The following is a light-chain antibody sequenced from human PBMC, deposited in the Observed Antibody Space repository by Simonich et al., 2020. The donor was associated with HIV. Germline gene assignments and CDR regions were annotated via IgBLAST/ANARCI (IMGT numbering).Light chain of an antibody. J-gene: IGKJ3*01. V-gene: IGKV2-28*01. CDR1: KSLLSSNGYNY. CDR3: MQARQTPFT. Sequence: DIVMTQSPLSLPVTPGEPASISCRSSKSLLSSNGYNYLDWYLQKPGQSPQLLIYLGSDRASGVPDRFSGSGSGTDFTLKISRVEAEDVGVYYCMQARQTPFTFGPGTKVDIK. CDR2: LGS.